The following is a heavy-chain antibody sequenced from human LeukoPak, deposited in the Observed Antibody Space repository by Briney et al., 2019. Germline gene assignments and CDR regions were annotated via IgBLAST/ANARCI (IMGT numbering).Heavy chain of an antibody. D-gene: IGHD4/OR15-4a*01. Sequence: GGSLRLSCTVSGFTFSSNSMSWVRQAPGKGLEWVSFIYSDNTHYSYSVKGRFTISRDNSKNTLYLQMNSLRAEDTAVYYCARRAGAYSHPYDYWGQGTLVTVPS. V-gene: IGHV3-53*01. CDR2: IYSDNT. J-gene: IGHJ4*02. CDR3: ARRAGAYSHPYDY. CDR1: GFTFSSNS.